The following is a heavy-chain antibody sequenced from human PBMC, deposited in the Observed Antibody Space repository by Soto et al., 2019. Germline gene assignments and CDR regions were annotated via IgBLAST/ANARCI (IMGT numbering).Heavy chain of an antibody. CDR3: AVKYYYDSSGYYLFDY. V-gene: IGHV1-69*01. Sequence: QVQLVQSGAEVKKPGSSVKVSCKASGGTFSSYAISWVRQAPGQGLEWMGGIIPIFGTANYAQKFQGRVTITADESTSTDDMEMSSLRSEDTAVYYCAVKYYYDSSGYYLFDYWGQGTLVTVSS. D-gene: IGHD3-22*01. CDR2: IIPIFGTA. CDR1: GGTFSSYA. J-gene: IGHJ4*02.